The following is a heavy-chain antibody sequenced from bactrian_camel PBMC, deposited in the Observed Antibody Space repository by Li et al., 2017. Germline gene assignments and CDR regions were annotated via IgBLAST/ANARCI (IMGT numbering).Heavy chain of an antibody. V-gene: IGHV3S63*01. CDR3: AAAVNSPNCLDLIVDGL. Sequence: HVQLVESGGGSVQAGGSLKLSCEYSGMGRVKYCMGWLRQVSGGEVKGVATINSVRDGDTSYAPSVKGRFTISRDNAKKTLYLQMDSLKPEDTAMYYCAAAVNSPNCLDLIVDGLRGQGTQVTVS. CDR2: INSVRDGDT. J-gene: IGHJ4*01. D-gene: IGHD1*01. CDR1: GMGRVKYC.